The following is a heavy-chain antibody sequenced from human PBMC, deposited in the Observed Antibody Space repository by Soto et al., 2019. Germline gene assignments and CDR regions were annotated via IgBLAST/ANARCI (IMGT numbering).Heavy chain of an antibody. V-gene: IGHV4-31*03. Sequence: PSEALSVTSNVSGGSISSGGYYWIWIRDHPGKGLEWIGYIYYSGRTYYHPSLHSRVSIAVDTTENQFSLKLTSVTAADTSVYYCARGSFSSSSSWFDPWGRGTLVTVSS. J-gene: IGHJ5*02. CDR3: ARGSFSSSSSWFDP. D-gene: IGHD6-6*01. CDR2: IYYSGRT. CDR1: GGSISSGGYY.